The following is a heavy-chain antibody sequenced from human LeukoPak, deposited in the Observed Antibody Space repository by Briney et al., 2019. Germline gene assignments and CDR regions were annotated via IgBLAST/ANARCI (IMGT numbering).Heavy chain of an antibody. Sequence: SETLSLTCTVSGGSIISSSYYWGWIRQPPGKGLEWIGSIYYSCSTYYNPSLKSRVTISVDMSKNQFSLKLSSVTAADTAVYYCARGTTYGCFDYWGQGTLVTVSS. J-gene: IGHJ4*02. V-gene: IGHV4-39*07. CDR1: GGSIISSSYY. D-gene: IGHD1-14*01. CDR2: IYYSCST. CDR3: ARGTTYGCFDY.